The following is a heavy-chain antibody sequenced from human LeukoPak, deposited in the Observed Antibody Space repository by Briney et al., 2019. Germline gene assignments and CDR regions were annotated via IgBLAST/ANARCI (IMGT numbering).Heavy chain of an antibody. CDR3: ARTGWSGYDSHFNY. D-gene: IGHD5-12*01. J-gene: IGHJ4*02. V-gene: IGHV3-7*01. CDR1: GFTFSSYW. CDR2: IKQDGSEK. Sequence: GGSLRLSCTASGFTFSSYWMSWVRQAPGKGLEWVANIKQDGSEKYYVDSVKGRFTISRDNAKNSLYLQMNSLRGEDTAVCYCARTGWSGYDSHFNYWGQGTLVTVSS.